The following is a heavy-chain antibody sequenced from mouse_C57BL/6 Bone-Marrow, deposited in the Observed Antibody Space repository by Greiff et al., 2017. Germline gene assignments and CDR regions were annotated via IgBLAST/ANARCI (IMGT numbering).Heavy chain of an antibody. CDR2: IWPGGGA. V-gene: IGHV2-9-1*01. CDR1: GFSLTSYA. Sequence: VQLVQSGPGLVAPSQSLSITCTVSGFSLTSYAISWVRQPPGKGLEWLGVIWPGGGANYNSALNSSLSTSKDNSKSQVFLKMNSLQTYDTATYYCARVDSSGYRYCFGYWGQGTTLTVSS. D-gene: IGHD3-2*02. CDR3: ARVDSSGYRYCFGY. J-gene: IGHJ2*01.